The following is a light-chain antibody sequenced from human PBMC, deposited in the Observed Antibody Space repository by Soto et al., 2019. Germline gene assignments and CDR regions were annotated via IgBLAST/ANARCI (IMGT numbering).Light chain of an antibody. J-gene: IGLJ2*01. V-gene: IGLV2-14*01. CDR2: DVS. CDR3: SSYTSSSTLDVV. Sequence: QFALTQPASVSGSPGQSITISCTGTSSDVGGYNYVSWYQQHPGKAPKLMIYDVSNRPSGVSNRFSGSKSGNTASLTISGLQAEDAADYYCSSYTSSSTLDVVFGGGTKLTVL. CDR1: SSDVGGYNY.